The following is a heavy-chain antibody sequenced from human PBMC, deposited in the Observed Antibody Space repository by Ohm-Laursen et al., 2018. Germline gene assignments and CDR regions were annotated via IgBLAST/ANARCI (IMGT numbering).Heavy chain of an antibody. J-gene: IGHJ5*02. V-gene: IGHV3-48*03. CDR3: ARPYDSSVKTEGS. D-gene: IGHD3-22*01. CDR2: ISSSGSTI. CDR1: GFTFSSYE. Sequence: SLRLSCAASGFTFSSYEMNWVRQAPGKGLEWVSYISSSGSTIYYADSVKGRFTISRDNAKDSLYLQMNSLRAEDTAVYYCARPYDSSVKTEGSWGQGTLVTVSS.